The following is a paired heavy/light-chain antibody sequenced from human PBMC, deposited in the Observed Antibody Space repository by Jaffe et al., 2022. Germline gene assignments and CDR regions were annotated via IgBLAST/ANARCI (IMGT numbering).Heavy chain of an antibody. CDR2: VYHSGST. D-gene: IGHD3-10*01. CDR1: DYSISNDYS. V-gene: IGHV4-38-2*01. CDR3: ARVRGYYGSGPPDYFDF. J-gene: IGHJ4*02. Sequence: QVQLQESGPGLVKPSETLSLTCVVSDYSISNDYSWGWIRQPPGKGLEWIGSVYHSGSTYYNPSLKSRVTISVDRSKYQFSLKLTSVTAADTAVYYCARVRGYYGSGPPDYFDFWGQGTLVTVSS.
Light chain of an antibody. J-gene: IGLJ2*01. CDR3: GTWDSSLSAVV. CDR2: DNN. V-gene: IGLV1-51*01. Sequence: QSVLTQPPSVSAAPGQKVTISCSGSSANIENNYLSWYQQLPGTAPKLLIYDNNKRPSGIPDRFSGSKSGTSATLGITGLQTGDEADYYCGTWDSSLSAVVFGGGTKLTVL. CDR1: SANIENNY.